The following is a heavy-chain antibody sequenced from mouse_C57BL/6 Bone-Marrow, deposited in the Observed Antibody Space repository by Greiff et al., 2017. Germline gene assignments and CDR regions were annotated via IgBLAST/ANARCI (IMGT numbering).Heavy chain of an antibody. Sequence: VKLMESGAELVRPGASVTLSCKASGYTFTDYEMHWVKQTPVHGLEWIGAIDPETGGTAYNQKFKGKAILTADKSSSTAYMELRSLTSEDSAVYYCTREKRITTVVAPFAYWGQGTLVTVSA. CDR1: GYTFTDYE. V-gene: IGHV1-15*01. CDR3: TREKRITTVVAPFAY. D-gene: IGHD1-1*01. J-gene: IGHJ3*01. CDR2: IDPETGGT.